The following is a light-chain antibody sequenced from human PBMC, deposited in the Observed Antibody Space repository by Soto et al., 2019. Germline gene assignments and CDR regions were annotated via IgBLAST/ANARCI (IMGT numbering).Light chain of an antibody. Sequence: DIQMTQSPSTLSASVGDRVTITCRASQSISTWLAWYQQKPGKAPKLLIYKASSLSGVPSRFSGSGSGTEFTLTISSLQPDDFATYYCQQYSSYPCTFGQGTKLEIK. CDR3: QQYSSYPCT. V-gene: IGKV1-5*03. CDR1: QSISTW. J-gene: IGKJ2*02. CDR2: KAS.